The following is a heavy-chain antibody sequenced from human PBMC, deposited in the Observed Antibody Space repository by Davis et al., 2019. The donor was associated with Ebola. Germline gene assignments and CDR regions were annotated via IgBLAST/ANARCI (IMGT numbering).Heavy chain of an antibody. J-gene: IGHJ6*02. Sequence: GESLKISCAASGFTFSSYSMNWVRQAPGKGLEWVSYISSSSSTIYYADSVKGRFTISRDNAKNSLYLQMNSLRTEDTALYYCAKEGGDIVVVPAAPGGMDVWGQGTTVTVSS. CDR2: ISSSSSTI. D-gene: IGHD2-2*01. V-gene: IGHV3-48*01. CDR1: GFTFSSYS. CDR3: AKEGGDIVVVPAAPGGMDV.